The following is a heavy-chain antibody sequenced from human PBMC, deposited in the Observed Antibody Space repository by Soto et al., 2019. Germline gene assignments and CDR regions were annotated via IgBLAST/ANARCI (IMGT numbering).Heavy chain of an antibody. CDR3: ARYTEYSGYGVPLKTFDY. V-gene: IGHV4-39*01. D-gene: IGHD5-12*01. CDR2: IYNDGNT. J-gene: IGHJ4*02. Sequence: QLQLQESGPGLVKPSETLSLTCTVSGGSISSSSYYWGWIRQPPGKGLEWIGSIYNDGNTYYNPSLKSRVTISVDTSKNQFSLKLSSVTAADTAVYYCARYTEYSGYGVPLKTFDYWGQGTLVTVSS. CDR1: GGSISSSSYY.